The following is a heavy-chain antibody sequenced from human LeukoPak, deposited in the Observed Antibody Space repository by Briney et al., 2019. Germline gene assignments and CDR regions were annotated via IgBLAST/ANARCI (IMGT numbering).Heavy chain of an antibody. D-gene: IGHD2-2*02. CDR3: ARELGYCSRTSCHSGAIRAFDI. CDR2: IYSGGST. CDR1: GFTVSSNY. V-gene: IGHV3-66*02. Sequence: PSGSLRLSCAASGFTVSSNYMSWVRQAPGKGLEWVSVIYSGGSTYYADSVKGRFTISRDNSKNTMYLQMNSLRAEDTAVYYCARELGYCSRTSCHSGAIRAFDIWGQGTMVTVSS. J-gene: IGHJ3*02.